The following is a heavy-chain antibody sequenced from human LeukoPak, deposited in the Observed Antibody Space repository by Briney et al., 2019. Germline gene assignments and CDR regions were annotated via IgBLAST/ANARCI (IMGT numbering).Heavy chain of an antibody. Sequence: GSLRLFCAASGFTFSSYGMHWVRQAPGKGLEWVAVISYDGSNKYYADSVKGRFTISRDNSKNTLYLQINSLRAEDTAVYYCAKQFRPDTAMVEDAFDIWGQGTMVTVSS. CDR3: AKQFRPDTAMVEDAFDI. CDR2: ISYDGSNK. D-gene: IGHD5-18*01. CDR1: GFTFSSYG. J-gene: IGHJ3*02. V-gene: IGHV3-30*18.